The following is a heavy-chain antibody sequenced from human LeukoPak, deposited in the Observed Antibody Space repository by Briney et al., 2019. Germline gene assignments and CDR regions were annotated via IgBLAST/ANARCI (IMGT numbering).Heavy chain of an antibody. CDR2: ISAYNGNT. J-gene: IGHJ6*02. CDR1: GYTFTSYG. CDR3: ARDGSWLVSPLNGMDV. V-gene: IGHV1-18*01. D-gene: IGHD6-19*01. Sequence: ASVKVSCKASGYTFTSYGISWVRQAPGQGLEWMGWISAYNGNTNYAQKLQGRVTMTTDTSTSTAYMELRSLRSDDTAVYYCARDGSWLVSPLNGMDVWGQGTTVTVSS.